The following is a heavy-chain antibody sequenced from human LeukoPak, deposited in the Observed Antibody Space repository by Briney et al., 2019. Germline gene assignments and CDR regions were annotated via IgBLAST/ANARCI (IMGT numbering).Heavy chain of an antibody. D-gene: IGHD6-13*01. V-gene: IGHV4-30-2*01. Sequence: SETLSLTCAVSGGSISSGGYSWSWIRQPPGKGLERIGYIYHSGSTYYNPSLKSRVTISVDRSKNQFSLKLSSVTAADTAVYYCASSSSRASNYFDYWGQGTLVTVSS. CDR3: ASSSSRASNYFDY. CDR1: GGSISSGGYS. J-gene: IGHJ4*02. CDR2: IYHSGST.